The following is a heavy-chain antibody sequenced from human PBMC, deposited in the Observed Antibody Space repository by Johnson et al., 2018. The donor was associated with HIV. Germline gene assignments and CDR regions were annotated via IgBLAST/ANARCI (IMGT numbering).Heavy chain of an antibody. CDR3: TRRSPYDAFDI. CDR2: IYSGGST. Sequence: VQLVESGGGLIQPGGSLRLSCAASGLNVSSTYMSWVRQAPGKGLEWVSVIYSGGSTYYADSVKGRFTISRDNSKNTLYLQMNSLRAEDTAVYYCTRRSPYDAFDIWGQGTMVTVSS. V-gene: IGHV3-53*01. CDR1: GLNVSSTY. J-gene: IGHJ3*02.